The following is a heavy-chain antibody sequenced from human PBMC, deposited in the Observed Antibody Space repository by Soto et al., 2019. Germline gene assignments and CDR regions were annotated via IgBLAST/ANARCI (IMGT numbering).Heavy chain of an antibody. CDR3: ARDLAWGIHDY. J-gene: IGHJ4*02. V-gene: IGHV1-46*03. CDR1: GYTFTSYH. Sequence: QVQLVQSGAEVKKPGASVRISCKASGYTFTSYHIHWVRQAPGQGLGWMGIINPSGATTTYAQRFQDRVSMTRDTSTSTVYMDLSSLRSDDTAVYYCARDLAWGIHDYWGQGTLVTVSS. D-gene: IGHD3-16*01. CDR2: INPSGATT.